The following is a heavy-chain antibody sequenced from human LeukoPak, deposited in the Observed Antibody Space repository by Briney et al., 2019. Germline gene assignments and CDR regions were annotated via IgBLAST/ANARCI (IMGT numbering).Heavy chain of an antibody. CDR3: ARDRVELNWFDP. V-gene: IGHV6-1*01. CDR1: GGSVSSNSAA. D-gene: IGHD3-3*01. J-gene: IGHJ5*02. Sequence: SQTLSLTCAISGGSVSSNSAAWNWIRQSPSRGLEWLGRTYYRSKWYNDYAVSLKSRITINPDTSKNQFSLQLNSVTPEDTAVYYYARDRVELNWFDPWGQGTLVTVSS. CDR2: TYYRSKWYN.